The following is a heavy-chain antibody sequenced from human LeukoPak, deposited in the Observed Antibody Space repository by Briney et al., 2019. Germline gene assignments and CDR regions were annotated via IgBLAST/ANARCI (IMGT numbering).Heavy chain of an antibody. CDR1: GIPFSDYY. CDR3: AAGTAADF. CDR2: ISSSSSYT. V-gene: IGHV3-11*03. Sequence: SGGSLRLSCVVSGIPFSDYYMNWIRQAPGKGLEWISYISSSSSYTDYADSVKGRFTISRDNAKSALYLQMNSLRLEDTAAYYCAAGTAADFWGQGTLVTVSS. D-gene: IGHD6-13*01. J-gene: IGHJ4*02.